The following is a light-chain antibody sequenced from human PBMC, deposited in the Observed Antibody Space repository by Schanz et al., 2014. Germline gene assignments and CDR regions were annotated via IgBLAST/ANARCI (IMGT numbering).Light chain of an antibody. J-gene: IGLJ1*01. Sequence: QSVLTQPASVSGSPGQWITISCTGTSSDVGGYNYVSWFQQHAGKAPKVMIYDVSNRPSGVSNRFSGSKSGNTASLTVSGLQAEDEADYYCSSYGGSHNYVFGTGTKLTVL. CDR3: SSYGGSHNYV. CDR1: SSDVGGYNY. V-gene: IGLV2-14*01. CDR2: DVS.